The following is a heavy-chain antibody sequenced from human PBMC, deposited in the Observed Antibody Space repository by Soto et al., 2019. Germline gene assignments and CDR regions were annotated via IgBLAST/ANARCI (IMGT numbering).Heavy chain of an antibody. D-gene: IGHD3-3*01. CDR2: IYWDDDK. CDR1: GFSLTTSGVG. J-gene: IGHJ4*02. CDR3: AHRVLRTVFGLVTTTAIYFHF. Sequence: QITLNESGPTPVKPRQTLTLTCTFSGFSLTTSGVGVGWIRQSPGKAPEWLALIYWDDDKRSSPSLKSRLTITKDTSKNQVVLTMADLDPADTATYYCAHRVLRTVFGLVTTTAIYFHFWGQGTPVAVSS. V-gene: IGHV2-5*02.